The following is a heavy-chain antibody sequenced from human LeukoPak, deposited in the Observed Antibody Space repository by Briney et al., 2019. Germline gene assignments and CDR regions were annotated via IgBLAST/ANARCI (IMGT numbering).Heavy chain of an antibody. CDR2: ISSSSSYI. V-gene: IGHV3-21*01. CDR1: GFTFSSYS. J-gene: IGHJ4*02. CDR3: ARVPIVGATVNYFDY. D-gene: IGHD1-26*01. Sequence: GGSLRLSCAASGFTFSSYSMNWVRQAPGKGLEWVSSISSSSSYIYYAGSVKGRFTISRDNAKNSLYLQMNSLRAEDTAVYYCARVPIVGATVNYFDYWGQGTLVTVSS.